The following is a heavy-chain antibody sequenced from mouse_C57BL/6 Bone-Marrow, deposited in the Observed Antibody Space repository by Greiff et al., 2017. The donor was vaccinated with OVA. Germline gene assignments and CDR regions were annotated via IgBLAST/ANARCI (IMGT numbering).Heavy chain of an antibody. Sequence: EVQLVESGAELVRPGASVKLSCTASGFNIKDDYMHWVKQRPEQGLEWIGWIDPENGDTEYASKFQGKATITADTSSNTAYLQLSSLTSEDTAVYYCTTWRYYYGSSYGYFDVWGTGTTVTVSS. CDR1: GFNIKDDY. CDR3: TTWRYYYGSSYGYFDV. CDR2: IDPENGDT. V-gene: IGHV14-4*01. D-gene: IGHD1-1*01. J-gene: IGHJ1*03.